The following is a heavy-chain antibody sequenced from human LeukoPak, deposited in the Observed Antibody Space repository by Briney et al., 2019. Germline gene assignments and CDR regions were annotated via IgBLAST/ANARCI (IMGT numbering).Heavy chain of an antibody. CDR1: GGSTSSYY. CDR3: ARGGDYSMLDY. J-gene: IGHJ4*02. V-gene: IGHV4-59*01. D-gene: IGHD4-11*01. Sequence: PSEPIPLTGTVPGGSTSSYYWSWIRKRPPLGLERIGYVYYSGSTKYSPSLKRRVTISVDRSKNEFARKLSSVTAADTAVYYCARGGDYSMLDYWGQGNLVTASS. CDR2: VYYSGST.